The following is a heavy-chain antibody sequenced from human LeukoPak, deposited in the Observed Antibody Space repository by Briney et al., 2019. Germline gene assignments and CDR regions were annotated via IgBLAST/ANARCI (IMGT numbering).Heavy chain of an antibody. CDR3: TRGSLSGSSRDY. D-gene: IGHD1-26*01. CDR2: MNPNTGDT. J-gene: IGHJ4*02. CDR1: GYTSTGYD. V-gene: IGHV1-8*01. Sequence: ASVKVSCEASGYTSTGYDINWVRQATGQGLEWMGWMNPNTGDTGYAQKFQGRLTMTRNTSIDTAYMELSGLRSEDTAVYYCTRGSLSGSSRDYWGQGTLVTVSS.